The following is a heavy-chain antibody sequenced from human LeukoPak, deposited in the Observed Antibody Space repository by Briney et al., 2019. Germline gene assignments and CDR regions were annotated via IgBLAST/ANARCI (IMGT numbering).Heavy chain of an antibody. CDR1: GYSFTKYW. CDR2: IYPGDSDA. V-gene: IGHV5-51*01. D-gene: IGHD6-19*01. CDR3: ARQGYSSGWYLDY. Sequence: GESLKISCKGSGYSFTKYWIAWVRQMPGKGLECMGIIYPGDSDARYSPSLQGQVTISADKSISTAYLQWSSLKASDTAMYYCARQGYSSGWYLDYWGQGTLVTVSS. J-gene: IGHJ4*02.